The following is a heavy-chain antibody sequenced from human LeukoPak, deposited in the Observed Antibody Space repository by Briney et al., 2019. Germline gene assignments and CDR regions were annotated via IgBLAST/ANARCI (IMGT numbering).Heavy chain of an antibody. J-gene: IGHJ4*02. CDR3: ARLRDGYNYYFDY. CDR2: IYPGDSDT. Sequence: GEYLKISCKGSGYIFTSYWIGWVRQMPGKGLEWMGIIYPGDSDTRYSPSFQGQVTISADKSISTAYLQWSSLKASDTAMYYSARLRDGYNYYFDYWGQGTLVTVSS. CDR1: GYIFTSYW. V-gene: IGHV5-51*01. D-gene: IGHD5-24*01.